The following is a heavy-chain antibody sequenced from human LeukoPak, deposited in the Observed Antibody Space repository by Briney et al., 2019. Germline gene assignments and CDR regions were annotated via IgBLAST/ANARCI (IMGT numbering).Heavy chain of an antibody. D-gene: IGHD2-2*02. Sequence: ASVKVSCKASGGTFSSYAISWVRQAPGQGLEWMGGIIPVFGTANYAQKSQGRVTITADESTSTAYMELSSLRSEDTAVYYCAREWVHCSSTSCYSSGFDYWGQGTLVTVSS. V-gene: IGHV1-69*13. CDR2: IIPVFGTA. CDR3: AREWVHCSSTSCYSSGFDY. J-gene: IGHJ4*02. CDR1: GGTFSSYA.